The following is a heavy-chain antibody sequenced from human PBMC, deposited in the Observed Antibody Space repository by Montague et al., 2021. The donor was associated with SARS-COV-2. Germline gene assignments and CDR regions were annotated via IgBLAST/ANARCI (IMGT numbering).Heavy chain of an antibody. Sequence: SETLSLTCSVPGTSITSYYWNWIRQPPGKGLEWIGYISDSGSTNXSPSLKSRVTMSVDTSKNQMSLKLTSVTAADTAVYYCARGCLSYFGAGSHCYGMDVWGQGTTVTVSS. V-gene: IGHV4-59*01. D-gene: IGHD3-10*01. CDR3: ARGCLSYFGAGSHCYGMDV. J-gene: IGHJ6*02. CDR2: ISDSGST. CDR1: GTSITSYY.